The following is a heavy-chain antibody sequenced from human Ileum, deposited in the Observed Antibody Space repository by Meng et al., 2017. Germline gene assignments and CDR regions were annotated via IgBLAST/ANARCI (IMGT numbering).Heavy chain of an antibody. CDR3: ARGIGTHGRYYSDY. D-gene: IGHD3-9*01. J-gene: IGHJ4*02. V-gene: IGHV3-23*03. CDR1: GLPFSSYG. CDR2: LSGNSNT. Sequence: EVQLLEAGGGFVQPGGSLRLSCTASGLPFSSYGMSWVRQAPGKGLEWVSGLSGNSNTYYAESVMGRFAISRDNSKNTLYLQMNSLKAEDTAVYYCARGIGTHGRYYSDYWGQGTLVTVSS.